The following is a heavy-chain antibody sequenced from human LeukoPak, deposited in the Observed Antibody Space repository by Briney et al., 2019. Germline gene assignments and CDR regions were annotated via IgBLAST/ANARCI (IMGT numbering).Heavy chain of an antibody. J-gene: IGHJ1*01. CDR3: ARKSTMVRGSNRGYFQH. V-gene: IGHV1-69*06. CDR2: IIPILGTA. D-gene: IGHD3-10*01. Sequence: VSSVKVCCKASGGTFSSYAISWVRQAPGQGLEWRGGIIPILGTANYAQKFQGRVTITADKSTSTAYVDLSSLRSEDTAVYYCARKSTMVRGSNRGYFQHWGQGTLVTVSS. CDR1: GGTFSSYA.